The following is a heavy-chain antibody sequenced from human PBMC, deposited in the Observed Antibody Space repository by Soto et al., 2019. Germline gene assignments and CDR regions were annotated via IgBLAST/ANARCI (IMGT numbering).Heavy chain of an antibody. D-gene: IGHD6-13*01. CDR3: ARDNGIAGSFDP. J-gene: IGHJ5*02. CDR1: GFTFRSYS. Sequence: GGSLRLSCAASGFTFRSYSMNWVRQPPGKGLEWVSYISISSRTIYYADSVKGRFTISRDDAKNSLYLQMNSLRDEDTSVYYCARDNGIAGSFDPWGQGTLVTVSS. V-gene: IGHV3-48*02. CDR2: ISISSRTI.